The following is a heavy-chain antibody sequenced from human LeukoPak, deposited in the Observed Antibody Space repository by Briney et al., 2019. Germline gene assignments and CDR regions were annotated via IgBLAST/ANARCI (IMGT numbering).Heavy chain of an antibody. CDR1: GYTFTSYD. CDR3: ARGRRGSTSANHRATRGVYYFDY. CDR2: MNPNSGNT. V-gene: IGHV1-8*01. J-gene: IGHJ4*02. Sequence: ASVKVSCKASGYTFTSYDINWVRQATGQGLEWMGWMNPNSGNTGYAQKFQGRVTMTRYTSISTAYMELSSLRSEDTAVYYCARGRRGSTSANHRATRGVYYFDYWGQGTLVTVSS. D-gene: IGHD2-2*01.